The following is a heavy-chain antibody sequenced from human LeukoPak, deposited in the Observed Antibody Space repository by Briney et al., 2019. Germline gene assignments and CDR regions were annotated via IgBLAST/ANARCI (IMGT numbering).Heavy chain of an antibody. Sequence: SETLSLTCTVSGGSISSYYWSWIRQPAGKGLEWIGRIYTSGSTNYNPSLKSRVTMSVDTSKNQFSLKLSSVTAADTAVYYCARGRAYHYDSSGHAFDIWGQGTMVTVSS. D-gene: IGHD3-22*01. CDR3: ARGRAYHYDSSGHAFDI. V-gene: IGHV4-4*07. J-gene: IGHJ3*02. CDR2: IYTSGST. CDR1: GGSISSYY.